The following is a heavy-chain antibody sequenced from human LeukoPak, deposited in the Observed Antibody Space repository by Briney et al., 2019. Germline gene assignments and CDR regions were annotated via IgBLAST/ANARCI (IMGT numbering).Heavy chain of an antibody. D-gene: IGHD3-3*01. Sequence: ASVKVSCTASGGTFSSYAISWVRQAPGQGLEWMGGIIPIFGTANYAQKFQGRVTITADESTSTAYMELSSLRSEDTAVYYCARAGGRLDDFWSGYYFNYWGQGTLVTVSS. CDR3: ARAGGRLDDFWSGYYFNY. CDR1: GGTFSSYA. CDR2: IIPIFGTA. J-gene: IGHJ4*02. V-gene: IGHV1-69*13.